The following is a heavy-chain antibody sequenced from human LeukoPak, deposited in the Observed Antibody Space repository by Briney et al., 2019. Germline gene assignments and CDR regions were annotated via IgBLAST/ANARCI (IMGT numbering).Heavy chain of an antibody. D-gene: IGHD2-21*02. J-gene: IGHJ5*02. CDR2: INHSGST. CDR3: ARPRIRPYCGGDCYGGWFDP. Sequence: PSETLSLTCAVYGGSFSGYYWSWIRQPPGKGLEWIGEINHSGSTNYNPSLKSRVTISVDTSKNQFSLKLSSVTAADTAVYYCARPRIRPYCGGDCYGGWFDPWGQGTLVTVSS. CDR1: GGSFSGYY. V-gene: IGHV4-34*01.